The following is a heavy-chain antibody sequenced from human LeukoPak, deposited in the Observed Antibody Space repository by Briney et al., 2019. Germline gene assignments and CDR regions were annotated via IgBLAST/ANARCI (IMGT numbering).Heavy chain of an antibody. CDR3: ARLSSHYGDYKVDP. Sequence: GASVKVSCKTSGYPFSNYDINWVRQATGQGLEGMGWINPHSGKTGYAQKFQGRVTMTTDTSASTAYMELSSLRSEDTAVYYCARLSSHYGDYKVDPWGQGTLVTVSS. V-gene: IGHV1-8*01. CDR1: GYPFSNYD. J-gene: IGHJ5*02. D-gene: IGHD4-17*01. CDR2: INPHSGKT.